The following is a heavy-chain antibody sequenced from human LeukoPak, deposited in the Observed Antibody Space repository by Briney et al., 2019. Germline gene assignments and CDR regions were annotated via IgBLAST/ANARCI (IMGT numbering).Heavy chain of an antibody. V-gene: IGHV3-33*08. CDR2: IWYDGSNK. CDR3: ARDGYDYSFYYYYMDV. J-gene: IGHJ6*03. Sequence: GGSLRLSCAASGFTFSSYGMHWVRQAPGKGLEWVAVIWYDGSNKYYADSVKGRFTISRDNSKNTLYLQMNSLRAEDTAVYYCARDGYDYSFYYYYMDVWGKGTTVTVSS. D-gene: IGHD4-11*01. CDR1: GFTFSSYG.